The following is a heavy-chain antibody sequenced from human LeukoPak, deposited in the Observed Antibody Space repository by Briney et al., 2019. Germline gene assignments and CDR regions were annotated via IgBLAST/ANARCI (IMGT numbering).Heavy chain of an antibody. CDR3: ARAKSGSPPDY. D-gene: IGHD3-10*01. Sequence: SETLSLTCAVYGGSFSGYYWSWIRQPPGKGLEWIGEINHSGSTNYNPSLKSRVTISVDTSKNQFSLKLSSVTAADTAVYYCARAKSGSPPDYWGQGTLVTVSS. J-gene: IGHJ4*02. CDR1: GGSFSGYY. CDR2: INHSGST. V-gene: IGHV4-34*01.